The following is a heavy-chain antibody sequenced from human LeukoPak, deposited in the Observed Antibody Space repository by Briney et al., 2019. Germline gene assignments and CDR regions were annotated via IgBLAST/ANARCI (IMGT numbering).Heavy chain of an antibody. CDR2: ISSSGGST. J-gene: IGHJ4*02. Sequence: GGSLRLSCAASGFTFSSYAMSWVRQAPGKGLEWVSGISSSGGSTYYADSVKGRFTISRDNAKNSLYLQMNSLRAEDTALYYCAKCDSSGSMVYFDYWGQGSLVTVSS. V-gene: IGHV3-23*01. CDR3: AKCDSSGSMVYFDY. CDR1: GFTFSSYA. D-gene: IGHD3-22*01.